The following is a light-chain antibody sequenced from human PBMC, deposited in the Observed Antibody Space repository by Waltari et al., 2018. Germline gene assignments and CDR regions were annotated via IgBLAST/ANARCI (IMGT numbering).Light chain of an antibody. V-gene: IGKV1-27*01. CDR3: QKYNS. CDR1: QGISNY. Sequence: DIQMTQSPSSLSASVGYRVTITCRASQGISNYLAWYQQKPGKVPKLLIYAASTLQSGVPSRFSGSGSGTDFTLNISSLQPEDVATYYCQKYNSFGPGTKVDIK. CDR2: AAS. J-gene: IGKJ3*01.